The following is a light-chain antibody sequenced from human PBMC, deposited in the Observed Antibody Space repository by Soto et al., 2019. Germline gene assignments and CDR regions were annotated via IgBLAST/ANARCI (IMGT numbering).Light chain of an antibody. CDR2: GAS. CDR1: QSVRSTY. J-gene: IGKJ1*01. Sequence: EIVLTQSPGTLSLSPGERATLSCRASQSVRSTYLAWYQQKPGQDPRLLIYGASSRATGIPDRFSGSGSGTDFTLTISRLEPEDFPVYYCQQYGNSPWTFGQGTKVEIK. CDR3: QQYGNSPWT. V-gene: IGKV3-20*01.